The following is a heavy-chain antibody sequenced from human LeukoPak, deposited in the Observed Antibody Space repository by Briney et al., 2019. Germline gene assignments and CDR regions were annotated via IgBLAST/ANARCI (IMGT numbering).Heavy chain of an antibody. J-gene: IGHJ1*01. CDR3: ARDSQEFFQH. CDR2: ISGDGGST. Sequence: AGSLRLSCAASGFTFDNYAIDWVRQAPGQGLEWVSLISGDGGSTYYADSMKGRFTISRDNSKNSLYLQMNSLRTEDTALYYCARDSQEFFQHWGQGTLVTVSA. V-gene: IGHV3-43*02. CDR1: GFTFDNYA.